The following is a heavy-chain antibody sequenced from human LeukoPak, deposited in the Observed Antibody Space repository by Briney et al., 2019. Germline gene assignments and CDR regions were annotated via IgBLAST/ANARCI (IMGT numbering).Heavy chain of an antibody. D-gene: IGHD3-3*01. CDR2: FDPEDVDT. CDR3: ATILLSKKRYYDFWTSAFDF. J-gene: IGHJ3*01. CDR1: EYTLTGLS. Sequence: ASVQVSCKVSEYTLTGLSVHWVRLAPGKGLEWMGGFDPEDVDTIYAQKFEGRVTMTEDTSTDTAYLELSSLRSEDTAVYYCATILLSKKRYYDFWTSAFDFWGQGTLVTVSS. V-gene: IGHV1-24*01.